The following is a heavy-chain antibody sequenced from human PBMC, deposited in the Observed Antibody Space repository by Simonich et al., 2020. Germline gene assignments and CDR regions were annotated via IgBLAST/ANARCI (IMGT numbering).Heavy chain of an antibody. V-gene: IGHV3-23*01. CDR2: ISVSGGST. CDR1: GFTFSSFA. Sequence: EVQLLESGGGLVQPGGSLRLSCAASGFTFSSFAMSWVRQAPGMGREWVSAISVSGGSTSYADSVKGRFTISRDNSKNTLYLQMNSLRAEDTAVYYCATYYFDYWGQGTLVTVSS. J-gene: IGHJ4*02. CDR3: ATYYFDY.